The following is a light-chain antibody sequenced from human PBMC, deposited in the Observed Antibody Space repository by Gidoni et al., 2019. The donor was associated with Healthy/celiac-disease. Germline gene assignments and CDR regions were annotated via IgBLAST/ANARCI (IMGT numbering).Light chain of an antibody. CDR3: QQYGSSPWT. V-gene: IGKV3-20*01. CDR2: GAS. Sequence: EIVLTHSPGPLSLSPGERATPSCRASQSVSSSYLAWYQQKPGLAPRLLIYGASSRATGIPDRFSGSGSGTDFTLTISRLEPEDFAVYYCQQYGSSPWTFGQGTKVEIK. J-gene: IGKJ1*01. CDR1: QSVSSSY.